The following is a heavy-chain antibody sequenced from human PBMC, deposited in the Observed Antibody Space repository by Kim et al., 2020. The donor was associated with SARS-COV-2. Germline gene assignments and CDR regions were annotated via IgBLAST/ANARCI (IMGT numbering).Heavy chain of an antibody. CDR3: ARERETRGYIYGLGY. J-gene: IGHJ4*02. V-gene: IGHV6-1*01. Sequence: AVSVKSRITINPDTSKNQFSLQLNSVTPEDTAVYYCARERETRGYIYGLGYWGQGTLVTVSS. D-gene: IGHD5-18*01.